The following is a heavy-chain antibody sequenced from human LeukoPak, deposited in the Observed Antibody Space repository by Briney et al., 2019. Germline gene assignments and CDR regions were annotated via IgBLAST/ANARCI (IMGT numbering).Heavy chain of an antibody. CDR3: ASMDTTMAGFDY. CDR1: GYTFTGYY. Sequence: AASVKVSCKASGYTFTGYYMHWVRQAPGQGLEWMGGIILIFGTANYAQKFQGRVTITADKSTSTSYMDLSSLRSEDTAMYYCASMDTTMAGFDYWGQGTLVTVSS. J-gene: IGHJ4*02. D-gene: IGHD5-18*01. CDR2: IILIFGTA. V-gene: IGHV1-69*06.